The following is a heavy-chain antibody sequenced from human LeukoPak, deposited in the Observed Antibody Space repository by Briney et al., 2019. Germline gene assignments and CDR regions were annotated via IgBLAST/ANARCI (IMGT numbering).Heavy chain of an antibody. CDR3: AGSYGYNNWFDP. CDR2: INPSGGST. CDR1: GYTFTSYY. D-gene: IGHD5-18*01. J-gene: IGHJ5*02. Sequence: ASVKVSCKASGYTFTSYYMHWVRQAPGQGLEWMGIINPSGGSTSYAQKFQGRVTMTRDMSTSTVYMELSRLRSDDTAVYYCAGSYGYNNWFDPWGQGTLVTVSS. V-gene: IGHV1-46*01.